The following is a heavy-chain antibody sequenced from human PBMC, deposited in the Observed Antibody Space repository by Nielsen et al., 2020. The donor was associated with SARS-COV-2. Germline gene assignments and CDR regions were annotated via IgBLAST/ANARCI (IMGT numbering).Heavy chain of an antibody. V-gene: IGHV1-8*01. CDR3: ARRADYYDSSAYYY. CDR1: GYTFPSYD. Sequence: SVQVSCKASGYTFPSYDINWVRQATGQGLEWIGWMNPNSCNTGYAQKFKGRVTMTRDTSISTAYMELSSLTSEDTAVYYCARRADYYDSSAYYYWGQGILVTVSS. J-gene: IGHJ4*02. CDR2: MNPNSCNT. D-gene: IGHD3-22*01.